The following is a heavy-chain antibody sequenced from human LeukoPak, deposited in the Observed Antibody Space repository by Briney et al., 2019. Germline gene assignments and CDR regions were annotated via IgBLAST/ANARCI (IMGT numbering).Heavy chain of an antibody. V-gene: IGHV4-61*08. J-gene: IGHJ4*02. CDR1: RGSVSSGGYY. D-gene: IGHD1-26*01. CDR2: IYYSGST. Sequence: SETLSLTCTVSRGSVSSGGYYWSWIRQPPGKGLEWIGDIYYSGSTNYNPSLKSRVTISVDTSKNQFSLRLSSVTAADTAVYYSARLASGSYGPLTPFDYWGQGTLVTVSS. CDR3: ARLASGSYGPLTPFDY.